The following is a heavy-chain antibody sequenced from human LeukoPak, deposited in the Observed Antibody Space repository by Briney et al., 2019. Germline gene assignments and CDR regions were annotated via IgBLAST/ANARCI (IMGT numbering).Heavy chain of an antibody. V-gene: IGHV3-13*01. J-gene: IGHJ2*01. Sequence: GGSLRLSCAASGFTFSKDDFHWVRQAPGKGLEWVAAIGVTGDTYYTDSVKGRFTISREDAANFLYLQMRSVGAGDTALSYCTKEFCGSRAACVGGSYYDFWGRGALVTVSS. D-gene: IGHD1-26*01. CDR3: TKEFCGSRAACVGGSYYDF. CDR1: GFTFSKDD. CDR2: IGVTGDT.